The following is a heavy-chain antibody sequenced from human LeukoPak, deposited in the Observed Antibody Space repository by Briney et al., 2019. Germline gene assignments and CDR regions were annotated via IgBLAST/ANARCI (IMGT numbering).Heavy chain of an antibody. V-gene: IGHV3-33*06. CDR2: IWYDGSNK. CDR3: AKDGTTHYYYYMDV. D-gene: IGHD2-15*01. J-gene: IGHJ6*03. Sequence: QPGRSLRLSCAASGFTFSSYGMHWVRQAPGKGLEWVAVIWYDGSNKYYADSVKGRFTISRDNSKNTLYLQMNSLRAEDTAVYYCAKDGTTHYYYYMDVWGKGTTVTVSS. CDR1: GFTFSSYG.